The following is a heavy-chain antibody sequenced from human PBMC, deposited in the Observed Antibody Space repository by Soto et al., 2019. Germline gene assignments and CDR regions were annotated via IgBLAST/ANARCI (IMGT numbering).Heavy chain of an antibody. D-gene: IGHD2-2*01. J-gene: IGHJ6*02. CDR1: GFTFSSYG. CDR3: ARDHPLSCSSTSCPIDYYYYGMDV. CDR2: IWYDGSNK. V-gene: IGHV3-33*01. Sequence: PGGSLRLSCAASGFTFSSYGMHWVRQAPGKGREWVAVIWYDGSNKYYADSVKGRFTISRDNSKNTLYLQMNSLRAEDTAVYYCARDHPLSCSSTSCPIDYYYYGMDVWGQGTTVTVSS.